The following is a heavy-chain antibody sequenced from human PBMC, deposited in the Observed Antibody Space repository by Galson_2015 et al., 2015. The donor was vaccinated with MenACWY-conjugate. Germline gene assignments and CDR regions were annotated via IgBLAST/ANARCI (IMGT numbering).Heavy chain of an antibody. CDR2: IKQDGSGK. V-gene: IGHV3-7*01. Sequence: SLRLSCATSGFTFSNSWMGWVRQAPGRGLGWVAIIKQDGSGKFYVDSVKGRFIISRDNAKNSLYLQMDSLRAEDTAVYFCARAKEQWLSKTFDVWGQGTLVTVSS. D-gene: IGHD6-19*01. CDR3: ARAKEQWLSKTFDV. CDR1: GFTFSNSW. J-gene: IGHJ3*01.